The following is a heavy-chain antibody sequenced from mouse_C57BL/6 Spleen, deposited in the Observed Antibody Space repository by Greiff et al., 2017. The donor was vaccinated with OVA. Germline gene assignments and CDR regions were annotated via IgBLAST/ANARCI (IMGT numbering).Heavy chain of an antibody. D-gene: IGHD1-1*01. CDR3: AREGNYYGTRYWYFDV. Sequence: VQLQQSGPELVKPGASVKISCKASGYTFTDYYMNWVQQSHGKSLEWIGDLNPNNGGTSYNQMFTGKATLTVAKSSSTDDMERRSLTSEDSAVYDCAREGNYYGTRYWYFDVWGTGTTVTVSS. CDR2: LNPNNGGT. V-gene: IGHV1-26*01. J-gene: IGHJ1*03. CDR1: GYTFTDYY.